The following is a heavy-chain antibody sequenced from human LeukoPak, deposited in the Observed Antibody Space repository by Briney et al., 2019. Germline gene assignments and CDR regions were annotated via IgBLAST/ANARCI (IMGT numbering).Heavy chain of an antibody. J-gene: IGHJ2*01. CDR2: IKGEGSDP. V-gene: IGHV3-74*01. D-gene: IGHD3-10*01. Sequence: GGSLRLSCAAAGFTFSSNLMHWGRQAPGEGLGWGSRIKGEGSDPSYADSLKGRVTISRDNAKKPLYLQMNSLRAEDTAVYYCASCPVSWGSPYLDLWGRGTLVTVSS. CDR3: ASCPVSWGSPYLDL. CDR1: GFTFSSNL.